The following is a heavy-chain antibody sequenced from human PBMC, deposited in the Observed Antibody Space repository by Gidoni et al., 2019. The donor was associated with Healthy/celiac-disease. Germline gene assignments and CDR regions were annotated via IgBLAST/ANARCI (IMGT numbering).Heavy chain of an antibody. Sequence: QVQLVQSGAEVKKPGASVKVSCKASGYTFTGYYMHCVRQAPGQGLEWLVRINPNSGGTNYAQKFQGRVTMTRETSISTAYMELSRLRSDDTAVYYCARVLGTHTDSVDYWGQGTLVTVSS. D-gene: IGHD2-21*02. CDR3: ARVLGTHTDSVDY. CDR1: GYTFTGYY. CDR2: INPNSGGT. V-gene: IGHV1-2*06. J-gene: IGHJ4*02.